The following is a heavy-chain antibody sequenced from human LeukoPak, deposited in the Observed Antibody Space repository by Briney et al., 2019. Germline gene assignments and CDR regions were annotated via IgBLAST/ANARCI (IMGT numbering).Heavy chain of an antibody. D-gene: IGHD3-10*01. CDR1: GGSMIDYY. J-gene: IGHJ4*02. V-gene: IGHV4-59*08. CDR3: ARRRSGSYYNRAFDY. CDR2: IYYSGST. Sequence: SETLSLTCTVSGGSMIDYYWSWIRQPPGKGLEWIGYIYYSGSTNYNPSLKSRVTISVDTSKNQFSLKLSSVTAADTAVYYCARRRSGSYYNRAFDYWGQGTLVTVSS.